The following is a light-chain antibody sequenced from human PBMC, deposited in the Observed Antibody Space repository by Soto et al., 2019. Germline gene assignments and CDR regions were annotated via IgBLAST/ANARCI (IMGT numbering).Light chain of an antibody. V-gene: IGLV2-11*01. Sequence: QSALTQPRSVSGSPGQSVTFSCTGTSSDVGGYNYVSWYQQHPGKAPKLMIYDVSKRPSGVPDRFSGSKSGNTASLTISGLQAEDEADYYCCSYAGNRVVFGGGTKVTVL. CDR1: SSDVGGYNY. J-gene: IGLJ2*01. CDR3: CSYAGNRVV. CDR2: DVS.